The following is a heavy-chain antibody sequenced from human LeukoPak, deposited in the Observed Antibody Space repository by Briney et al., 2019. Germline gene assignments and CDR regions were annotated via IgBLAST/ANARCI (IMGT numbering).Heavy chain of an antibody. CDR2: ISYDGSNK. V-gene: IGHV3-30-3*01. CDR3: ARDGLF. CDR1: GFTFSTYA. Sequence: GGSLRLSCAASGFTFSTYAMHWVRQAPGKGLEWVAVISYDGSNKYYADSVKGRFTISRDNSKNTLYPQMNSLRAEDTAVYYCARDGLFGGQGTLVTVSS. J-gene: IGHJ4*02.